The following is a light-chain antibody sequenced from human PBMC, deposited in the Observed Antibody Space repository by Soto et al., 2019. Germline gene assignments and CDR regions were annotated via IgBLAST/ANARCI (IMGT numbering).Light chain of an antibody. CDR3: QQYNSYLGT. CDR1: KSISSW. J-gene: IGKJ1*01. CDR2: DAS. Sequence: EIQMTKSLSTLSASVGDRVTITCRASKSISSWLAWYQQIPGKAPKLLIYDASSLESGVPSRCSGSGSGTEFTRPIRSLQPDDFATYYCQQYNSYLGTFGQGTKVDI. V-gene: IGKV1-5*01.